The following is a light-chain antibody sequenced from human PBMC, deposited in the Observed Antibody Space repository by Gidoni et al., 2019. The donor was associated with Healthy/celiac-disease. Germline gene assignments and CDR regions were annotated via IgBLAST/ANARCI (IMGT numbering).Light chain of an antibody. CDR1: SSNIGAGYD. V-gene: IGLV1-40*01. CDR2: GNS. Sequence: QSVLTQPSSVSGAPGQRVTISCTGSSSNIGAGYDVHWYQQLPGTAPKLLIYGNSNRPSGVPDRFSGSKSGTSASLAITGLQAEDEADYYCQSYDSSLSGSRVFGGETKLTVL. J-gene: IGLJ2*01. CDR3: QSYDSSLSGSRV.